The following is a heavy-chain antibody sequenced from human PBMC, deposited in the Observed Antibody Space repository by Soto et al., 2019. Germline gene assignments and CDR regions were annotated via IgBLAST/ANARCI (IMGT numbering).Heavy chain of an antibody. D-gene: IGHD6-19*01. Sequence: PAGSLRLSCGASGFTFSNFAMSWVRQAPGRGLEWVSGISASGRDIHYADSVKDRFTVSRDNSKNTLYLQMNSLRAEDTAIYYCTKGKTSGWYYFDYWGQGALVTVSS. CDR1: GFTFSNFA. CDR2: ISASGRDI. J-gene: IGHJ4*02. CDR3: TKGKTSGWYYFDY. V-gene: IGHV3-23*01.